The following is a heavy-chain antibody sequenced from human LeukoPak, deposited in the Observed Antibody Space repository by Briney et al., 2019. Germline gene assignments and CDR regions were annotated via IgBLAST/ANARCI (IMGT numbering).Heavy chain of an antibody. J-gene: IGHJ4*02. CDR3: ARDEYSGYDYPY. CDR2: IYYSGST. D-gene: IGHD5-12*01. V-gene: IGHV4-39*02. Sequence: SETLSLTCTVSGGSISSSSYYWGWIRQPPGKGLEWIGSIYYSGSTYYNPSLKSQVTISVDTSKNQFSLKLSSVTAADTAVYYCARDEYSGYDYPYWGQGTLVTVSS. CDR1: GGSISSSSYY.